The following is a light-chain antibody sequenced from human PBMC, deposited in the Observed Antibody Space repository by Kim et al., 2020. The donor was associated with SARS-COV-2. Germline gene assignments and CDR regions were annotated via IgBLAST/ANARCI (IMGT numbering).Light chain of an antibody. CDR2: EAF. CDR1: QSISAW. V-gene: IGKV1-5*03. CDR3: QQYSAYPLT. Sequence: SASVGDRVTITGRASQSISAWLAWYQQKSGKAPKLLIYEAFSLETGVPSRFSASGSGTEFTLTISSLQPDDFATYYCQQYSAYPLTFGGGTKLEI. J-gene: IGKJ4*01.